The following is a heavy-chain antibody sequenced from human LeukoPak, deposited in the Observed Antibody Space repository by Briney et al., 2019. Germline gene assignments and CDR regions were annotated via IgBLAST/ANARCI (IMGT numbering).Heavy chain of an antibody. CDR2: TYTSGST. CDR3: ASSVVKYDFWSGYYRNYYMDV. CDR1: GGSISSYY. D-gene: IGHD3-3*01. V-gene: IGHV4-4*09. J-gene: IGHJ6*03. Sequence: SETLSLTCTVSGGSISSYYWSWIRQPPGKGLEWIGYTYTSGSTNYNPSLKSRVTISVDTSKNQFSLKLSSVTAADTAVYYCASSVVKYDFWSGYYRNYYMDVWGKGTTVTVSS.